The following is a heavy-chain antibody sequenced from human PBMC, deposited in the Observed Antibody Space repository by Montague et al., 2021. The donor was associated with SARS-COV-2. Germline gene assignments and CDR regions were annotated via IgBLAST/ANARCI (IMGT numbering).Heavy chain of an antibody. D-gene: IGHD3-22*01. CDR1: GFTFSSYA. Sequence: SLRLSCAASGFTFSSYAMNWVRQAPGKGLEWVSSISSSGSSIYYADSVKGRFTISRDNAKNSLYLQMNSLRAEDTAVYYCAREGYYDSSGYPLYYWGQGTLVTVSS. V-gene: IGHV3-48*03. CDR2: ISSSGSSI. CDR3: AREGYYDSSGYPLYY. J-gene: IGHJ4*02.